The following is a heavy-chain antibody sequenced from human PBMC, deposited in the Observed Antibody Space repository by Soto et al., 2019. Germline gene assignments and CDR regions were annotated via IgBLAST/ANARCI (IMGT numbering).Heavy chain of an antibody. J-gene: IGHJ6*02. D-gene: IGHD3-10*01. CDR2: IIPFLAIT. Sequence: QVQLVQSGTEVKKPGSSVKVSCKASGGTFSSYTISWVRQAPGQGPEWMGRIIPFLAITNYAQKFQGRVTHTADTSTRTAYMEPSSLRSEDTAVYYCARDTQYDDSGSYYSHQYFGMDVWGQGTTVTVSS. CDR1: GGTFSSYT. CDR3: ARDTQYDDSGSYYSHQYFGMDV. V-gene: IGHV1-69*08.